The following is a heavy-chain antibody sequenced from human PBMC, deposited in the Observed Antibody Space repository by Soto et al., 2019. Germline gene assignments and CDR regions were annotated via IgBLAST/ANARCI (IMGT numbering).Heavy chain of an antibody. CDR3: TRSGRQSANWFDP. V-gene: IGHV1-69*06. CDR2: IIPMSGRP. Sequence: QVQLVQSGAEVKTPGSSVKVSCKASGGTFNSYSIDWVRQAPGQGFEWMGGIIPMSGRPNYAQRFQGRVTFSADKSTNTVYMEVNSLTHDDTAVYYCTRSGRQSANWFDPWGQGTLVTVSS. CDR1: GGTFNSYS. D-gene: IGHD5-12*01. J-gene: IGHJ5*02.